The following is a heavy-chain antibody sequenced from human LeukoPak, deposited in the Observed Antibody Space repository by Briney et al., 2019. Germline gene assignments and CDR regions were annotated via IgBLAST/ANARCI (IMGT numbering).Heavy chain of an antibody. J-gene: IGHJ6*02. CDR3: ARDRITIFGVVIIDHYGMDV. D-gene: IGHD3-3*01. Sequence: SQTLSLTCTVSGGSISSGSYYWSWIRQPAGTGLEWIGRIYTSGSTNYNPSLKSRVTISVDTSKNQFSLKLSSVTAADTAVYYCARDRITIFGVVIIDHYGMDVWGQGTTVTVSS. CDR1: GGSISSGSYY. V-gene: IGHV4-61*02. CDR2: IYTSGST.